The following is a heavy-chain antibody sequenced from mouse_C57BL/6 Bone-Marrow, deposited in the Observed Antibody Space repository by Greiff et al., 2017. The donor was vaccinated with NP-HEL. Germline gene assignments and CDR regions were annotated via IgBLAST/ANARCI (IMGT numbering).Heavy chain of an antibody. D-gene: IGHD1-1*01. V-gene: IGHV1-72*01. J-gene: IGHJ2*01. CDR3: AKYYYGSDYFDY. Sequence: VQLQQPGAEFVKPGASVKLSCKASGYTFTNYWMHWVKQRPGRGLEWIGRIDPNSGGTKYYEKFKSKATLTVDKPSSTAYMQHNNLTSEDSAVYYCAKYYYGSDYFDYWGQGTTLTVSS. CDR2: IDPNSGGT. CDR1: GYTFTNYW.